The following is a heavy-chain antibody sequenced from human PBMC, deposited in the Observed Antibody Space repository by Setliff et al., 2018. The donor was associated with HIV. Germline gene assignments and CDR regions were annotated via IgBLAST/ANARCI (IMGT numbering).Heavy chain of an antibody. J-gene: IGHJ6*03. D-gene: IGHD3-3*01. CDR2: IYYSGNT. CDR1: GGSISSYY. Sequence: SETLSLTCTVSGGSISSYYWSWIRQPPGKGLEWIGYIYYSGNTNYNPSLKSRVTISVDTSKKQFSLKMSSVTAADTAVYYCARGVVDYDFWSGSGDYYYMDVWGKGTTVTVSS. V-gene: IGHV4-59*12. CDR3: ARGVVDYDFWSGSGDYYYMDV.